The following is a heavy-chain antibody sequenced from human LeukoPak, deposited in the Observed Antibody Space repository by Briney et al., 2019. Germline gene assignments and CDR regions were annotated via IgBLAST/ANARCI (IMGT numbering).Heavy chain of an antibody. Sequence: GGSLRLSCAASGFTFSRFYMNWVRQAPGKGLEWVSAISPGGDGTYYADSVKGRFTISRDNSKSTLYLQINSLRAEDTAVYYCAPPLGRGTGSTETVWGQGTTLTVSS. V-gene: IGHV3-23*01. D-gene: IGHD3-16*01. J-gene: IGHJ6*02. CDR1: GFTFSRFY. CDR3: APPLGRGTGSTETV. CDR2: ISPGGDGT.